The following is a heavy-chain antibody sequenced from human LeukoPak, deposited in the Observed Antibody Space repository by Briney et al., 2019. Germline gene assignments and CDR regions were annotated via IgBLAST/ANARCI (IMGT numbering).Heavy chain of an antibody. V-gene: IGHV4-39*01. CDR1: GGSISSSNYY. CDR2: IYFSGST. J-gene: IGHJ5*02. D-gene: IGHD6-19*01. CDR3: ARHRVAVAGPLGWFDP. Sequence: SETLSLTCTVSGGSISSSNYYWGWIRQPPGKGLEWIGSIYFSGSTYYNPSLKSRVTISVDTSKNQFSLKLSSVTAADTAVYYCARHRVAVAGPLGWFDPWGQGTLVSVSS.